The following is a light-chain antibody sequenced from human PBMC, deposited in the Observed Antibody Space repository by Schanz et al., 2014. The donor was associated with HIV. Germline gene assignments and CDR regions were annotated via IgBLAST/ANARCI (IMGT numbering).Light chain of an antibody. CDR3: CSYAGNTTWV. J-gene: IGLJ3*02. V-gene: IGLV2-23*02. CDR1: SSDIGAYNY. CDR2: DVN. Sequence: QSALTQPASVSGSPGQSITISCTGTSSDIGAYNYVSWYQQYPGKAPKLMIYDVNNRPSGVSNRFSGSKSGNTASLTISGLRAEDEADYHCCSYAGNTTWVFGGGTKLTVL.